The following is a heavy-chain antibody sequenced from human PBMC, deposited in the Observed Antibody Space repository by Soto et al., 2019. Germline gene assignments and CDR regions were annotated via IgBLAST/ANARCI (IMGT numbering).Heavy chain of an antibody. J-gene: IGHJ4*02. V-gene: IGHV3-30-3*01. CDR2: ISYDGSNK. Sequence: LSLTCAASGFTFSSYAMHWVRQAPGKGLEWVAVISYDGSNKYYADSVKGRFTISRDNSKNTLYLQMNSLRAEDTAVYYCARDPGSGSYSWMDYWGQGTLVTVSS. CDR3: ARDPGSGSYSWMDY. D-gene: IGHD1-26*01. CDR1: GFTFSSYA.